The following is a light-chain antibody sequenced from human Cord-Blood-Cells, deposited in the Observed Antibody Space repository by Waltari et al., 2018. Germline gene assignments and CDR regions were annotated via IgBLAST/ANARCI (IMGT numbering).Light chain of an antibody. J-gene: IGKJ4*01. CDR1: QSISSY. CDR2: AAS. CDR3: QQSCSTPLT. V-gene: IGKV1-39*01. Sequence: DIQLTQSPSSLSPSVGLRVTINCRASQSISSYLNWYQQKPGKAPKLLIYAASSLQSGVPSRFSGSGSGTDFTLTISSLQPEDFATYYCQQSCSTPLTFGGGTKVEIK.